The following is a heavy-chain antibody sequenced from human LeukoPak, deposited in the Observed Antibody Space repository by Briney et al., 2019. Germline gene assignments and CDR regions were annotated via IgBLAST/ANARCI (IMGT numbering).Heavy chain of an antibody. V-gene: IGHV3-33*01. CDR1: GFIFTKYG. Sequence: PGKSLRLSCAASGFIFTKYGMHWVRQAPGKGLEWVAVIWYDGSNKYYADSVKGRFTISRDNSKNTLYLQMNSLRAEDTAVYYCARDKYGGNPGDAFDIWGQGTMVTVSS. CDR2: IWYDGSNK. CDR3: ARDKYGGNPGDAFDI. J-gene: IGHJ3*02. D-gene: IGHD4-23*01.